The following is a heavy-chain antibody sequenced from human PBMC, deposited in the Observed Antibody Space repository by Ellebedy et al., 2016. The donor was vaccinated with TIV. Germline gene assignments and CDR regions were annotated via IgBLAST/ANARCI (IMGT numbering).Heavy chain of an antibody. CDR3: AKGEALVWFGEHYYFDY. J-gene: IGHJ4*02. V-gene: IGHV3-23*01. CDR1: GFTFNSFS. D-gene: IGHD3-10*01. Sequence: GGSLRLSXAASGFTFNSFSMRWVRQAPGRGLEWVSGISDSFSTYYAASVRGRFTISSDNSKNTLHLQMNSLSAEDTAVYYCAKGEALVWFGEHYYFDYWGLGTRVTVSS. CDR2: ISDSFST.